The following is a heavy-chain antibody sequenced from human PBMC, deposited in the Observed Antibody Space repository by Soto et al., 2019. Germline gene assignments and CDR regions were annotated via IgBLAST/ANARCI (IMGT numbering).Heavy chain of an antibody. CDR1: GGSISSSNW. Sequence: QVQLQESGPGLVKPSGTLSLTCAVSGGSISSSNWWSWVRQPPGKGLEWIGEIYHSGSTNYNPSLKIRATISVHTATTQFSLKLRSVTAADTAVHYCARDPGVGATAWGQGTLVTVSS. V-gene: IGHV4-4*02. CDR2: IYHSGST. J-gene: IGHJ4*02. D-gene: IGHD1-26*01. CDR3: ARDPGVGATA.